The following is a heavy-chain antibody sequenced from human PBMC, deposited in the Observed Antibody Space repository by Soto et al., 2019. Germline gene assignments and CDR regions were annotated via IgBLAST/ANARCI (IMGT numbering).Heavy chain of an antibody. J-gene: IGHJ4*02. CDR1: GFTFGSNW. D-gene: IGHD6-19*01. CDR3: ARDRRAVIDY. V-gene: IGHV3-7*01. Sequence: GGSLRLSCVDSGFTFGSNWMAWVRQAPGKGLEWVATLGQDAREKYYVDSVKGRFAISRDNAKNSLYLQMNSLRAEDTAVYYCARDRRAVIDYWGQGALVTVSS. CDR2: LGQDAREK.